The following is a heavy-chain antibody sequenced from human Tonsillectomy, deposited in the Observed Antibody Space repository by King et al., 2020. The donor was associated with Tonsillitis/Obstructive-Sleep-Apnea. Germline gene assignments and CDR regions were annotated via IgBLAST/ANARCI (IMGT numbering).Heavy chain of an antibody. J-gene: IGHJ4*02. CDR1: GYSLTSGYY. V-gene: IGHV4-38-2*01. CDR2: IDHNGSA. CDR3: ARSPLRDCSVPSE. D-gene: IGHD2-15*01. Sequence: VQLQESGPGLVKPSETLSLTCAVSGYSLTSGYYWGWIRQPPGKGLEWLGSIDHNGSANYHPSLQSRVTLSVSTSKNEFSLKLTNVTAADTAVCYCARSPLRDCSVPSEWGPGSLVTVSS.